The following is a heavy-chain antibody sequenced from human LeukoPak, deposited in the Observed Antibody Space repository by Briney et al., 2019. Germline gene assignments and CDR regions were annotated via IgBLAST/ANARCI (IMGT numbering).Heavy chain of an antibody. Sequence: PGGSLRLSCAASGFTVSSKYMSWVSQAPGKGLEWVSVIFSGDNTYYADSVKGRFTISRDNSKNTLYLQMNSLRAEDTAVYYCARDFGRGYCSSTSCYGWFDPWGQGTLVTVSS. CDR1: GFTVSSKY. V-gene: IGHV3-66*02. J-gene: IGHJ5*02. CDR2: IFSGDNT. CDR3: ARDFGRGYCSSTSCYGWFDP. D-gene: IGHD2-2*01.